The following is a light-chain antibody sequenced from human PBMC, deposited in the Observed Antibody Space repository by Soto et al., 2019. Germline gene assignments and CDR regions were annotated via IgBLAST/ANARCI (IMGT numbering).Light chain of an antibody. CDR1: SSNIGAEYD. CDR2: GDN. J-gene: IGLJ1*01. CDR3: SSYTRTSSYD. Sequence: QSVLTQPPSVSGAPGQRVAISGTGSSSNIGAEYDVHWYQQLPGTAPKRLIYGDNNRPSGVPDRFSGSKSGTSASLAITGLQPDDEADYYCSSYTRTSSYDLGGAKKVTV. V-gene: IGLV1-40*01.